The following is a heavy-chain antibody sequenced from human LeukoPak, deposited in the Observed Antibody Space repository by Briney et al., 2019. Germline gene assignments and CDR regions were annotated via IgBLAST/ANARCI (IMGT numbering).Heavy chain of an antibody. Sequence: SQTLSLTCAISGDSVSSDSAAWSWLRQSPSRGLEWLGRTYYRSRWYNDYAVSVKSRITINPDASKNQFSLQLNSVTPEDTAVYCCGREMKRTSSVLYVDYWGQGTLVTVSS. CDR2: TYYRSRWYN. CDR3: GREMKRTSSVLYVDY. V-gene: IGHV6-1*01. CDR1: GDSVSSDSAA. J-gene: IGHJ4*02. D-gene: IGHD6-19*01.